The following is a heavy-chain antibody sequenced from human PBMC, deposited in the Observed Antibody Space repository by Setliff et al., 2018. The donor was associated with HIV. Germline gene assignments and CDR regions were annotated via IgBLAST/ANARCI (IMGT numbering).Heavy chain of an antibody. D-gene: IGHD2-2*01. CDR3: VKAVIVVIPAAIFDY. Sequence: GGSLRLSCAVSGFTFSTYGMHWVRQAPGKGLEWVTFIEHDGSKKFYADSVKGRFTISRDNSKNTLYLQMSSLRAEDTAVYYCVKAVIVVIPAAIFDYWGQGTLVTVS. CDR2: IEHDGSKK. CDR1: GFTFSTYG. V-gene: IGHV3-30*02. J-gene: IGHJ4*02.